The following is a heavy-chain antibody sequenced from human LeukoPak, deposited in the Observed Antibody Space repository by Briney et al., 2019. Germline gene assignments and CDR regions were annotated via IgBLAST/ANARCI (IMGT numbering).Heavy chain of an antibody. V-gene: IGHV7-4-1*02. CDR1: GYTFTSYA. D-gene: IGHD3-3*01. Sequence: ASVTVSCKASGYTFTSYAMNWVRQAPGQGLEWMGWINTNTGNPTYAQGFTGRFVFSLDTSVSTAYLQISSLKAEDIAVYYCARVSRSRGEWLFDNWGQGTLVTVSS. CDR2: INTNTGNP. CDR3: ARVSRSRGEWLFDN. J-gene: IGHJ4*02.